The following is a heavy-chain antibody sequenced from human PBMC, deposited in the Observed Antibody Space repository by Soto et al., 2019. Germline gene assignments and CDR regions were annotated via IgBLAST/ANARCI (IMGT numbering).Heavy chain of an antibody. D-gene: IGHD5-18*01. CDR3: AKDGTDTAMVTIDYYYMDV. Sequence: QVQLVESGGGVVQPGRSLRLSCAASGFTFSSYGMHWVRQAPGKGLEWVAVISYDGSNKYYEDSVKGRFTISRDNSKNTLYLQMNSLRAEDTAVYYCAKDGTDTAMVTIDYYYMDVWGKGTTVTVSS. J-gene: IGHJ6*03. CDR2: ISYDGSNK. V-gene: IGHV3-30*18. CDR1: GFTFSSYG.